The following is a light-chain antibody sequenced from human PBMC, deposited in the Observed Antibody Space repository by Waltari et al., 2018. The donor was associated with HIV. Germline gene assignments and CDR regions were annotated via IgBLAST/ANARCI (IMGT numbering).Light chain of an antibody. Sequence: QSVLTQPPSASGTPGRRVTISCSGGRFNIGVTSVTWYQQLPGTAPRLLIHHSNQRPSGVPDRFSGSKSGTSASLAISGLQSEDEADYYCAAWDDNLNALFGGGTTLTVL. CDR2: HSN. CDR1: RFNIGVTS. CDR3: AAWDDNLNAL. V-gene: IGLV1-44*01. J-gene: IGLJ2*01.